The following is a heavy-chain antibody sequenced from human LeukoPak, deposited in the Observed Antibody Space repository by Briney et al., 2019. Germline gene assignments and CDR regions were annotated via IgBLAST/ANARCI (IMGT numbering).Heavy chain of an antibody. CDR1: GYTFTCYY. CDR2: INPNSGGT. V-gene: IGHV1-2*04. J-gene: IGHJ6*02. CDR3: ARSSRYDSSGYYYRSPPYYYYGMDV. Sequence: ASVKVSCKASGYTFTCYYMHWVRQAPGQGLEWMGWINPNSGGTNYAQKFQGWVTMTRDTSISTAYMELSRLRSDDTAVYYCARSSRYDSSGYYYRSPPYYYYGMDVWGQGTTVTVSS. D-gene: IGHD3-22*01.